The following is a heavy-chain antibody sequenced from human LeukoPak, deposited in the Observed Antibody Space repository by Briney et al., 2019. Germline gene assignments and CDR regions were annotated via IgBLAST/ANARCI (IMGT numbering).Heavy chain of an antibody. CDR3: ARDLKYYDFWSGYSNDY. Sequence: PGGSLRLSCAASGFTFSSYWMSWVRQAPGKGLEWVANIKQDGSEKYYVDSAKGRFTISRDNAKNSLYLQMNSLRAEDTAVYYCARDLKYYDFWSGYSNDYWGQGTLVTVSS. V-gene: IGHV3-7*01. D-gene: IGHD3-3*01. CDR1: GFTFSSYW. CDR2: IKQDGSEK. J-gene: IGHJ4*02.